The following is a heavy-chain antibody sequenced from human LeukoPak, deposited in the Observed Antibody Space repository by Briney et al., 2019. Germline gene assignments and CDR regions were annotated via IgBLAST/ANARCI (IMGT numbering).Heavy chain of an antibody. Sequence: GGSLRLSCAASGFTFSSYWMSWFRQAPGKGLEWVANIKQDGSEKYYVDSVKGRFTISRDNAKNSLYLQMNSLRAEDTAVYYCARSRFNDYGDYGDYWGQGTLVTVSS. D-gene: IGHD4-17*01. J-gene: IGHJ4*02. CDR1: GFTFSSYW. CDR2: IKQDGSEK. V-gene: IGHV3-7*01. CDR3: ARSRFNDYGDYGDY.